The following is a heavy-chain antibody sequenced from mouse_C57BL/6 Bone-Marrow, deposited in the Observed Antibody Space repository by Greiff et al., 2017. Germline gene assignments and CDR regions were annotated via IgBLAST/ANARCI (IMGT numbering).Heavy chain of an antibody. D-gene: IGHD2-4*01. J-gene: IGHJ2*01. Sequence: QVQLQQSGPELVKPGASVKISCKASGYAFSSSWMNWVKQRPGKGLEWIGRIYPGDGDTNYNGKFKGKATLTADKSSSTAYMQLSSLTSEDSAVYFCARGGLRLDYFDYWGQGTTLTVSS. V-gene: IGHV1-82*01. CDR3: ARGGLRLDYFDY. CDR2: IYPGDGDT. CDR1: GYAFSSSW.